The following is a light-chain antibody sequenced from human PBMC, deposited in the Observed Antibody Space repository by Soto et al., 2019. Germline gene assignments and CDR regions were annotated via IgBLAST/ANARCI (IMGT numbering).Light chain of an antibody. Sequence: EIVLTQSPGTLSLSPWERATLSCRASQSVSSSYLAWYQQKPGQAPRLLIYGASSRATGIPDRFSGSGSGTDFTLTISRLEPEDFAVYYCQQYGSSPRTFGRGTKV. J-gene: IGKJ1*01. CDR2: GAS. CDR1: QSVSSSY. CDR3: QQYGSSPRT. V-gene: IGKV3-20*01.